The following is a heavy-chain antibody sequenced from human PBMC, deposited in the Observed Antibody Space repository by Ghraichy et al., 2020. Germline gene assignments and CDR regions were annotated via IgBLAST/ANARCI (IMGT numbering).Heavy chain of an antibody. D-gene: IGHD2-2*01. V-gene: IGHV4-39*01. CDR2: SYYSGIT. CDR1: GGSIITNTYY. Sequence: SETLSLTCTVSGGSIITNTYYWGWIRQPPEKGLEWIGNSYYSGITYYNPSLKSRVTISVDTSKNQFSLRLTSVTAADTAVYYCASVVPTAVGWFDPWGQGTLVTVSS. J-gene: IGHJ5*02. CDR3: ASVVPTAVGWFDP.